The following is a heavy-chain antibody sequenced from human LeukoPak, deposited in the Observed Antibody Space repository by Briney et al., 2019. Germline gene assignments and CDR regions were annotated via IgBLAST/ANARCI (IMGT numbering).Heavy chain of an antibody. CDR3: ASGSAVAAAGDH. J-gene: IGHJ4*02. D-gene: IGHD6-13*01. Sequence: SETLSLTCIVSGGSITNNCGNWIRQPPGKGLEWIGYIYYSGTTNYNPSLKSRVTISVDTSKNQVSLKLSSVTAADTAMYYCASGSAVAAAGDHWGQGTLVTVSS. CDR2: IYYSGTT. V-gene: IGHV4-59*01. CDR1: GGSITNNC.